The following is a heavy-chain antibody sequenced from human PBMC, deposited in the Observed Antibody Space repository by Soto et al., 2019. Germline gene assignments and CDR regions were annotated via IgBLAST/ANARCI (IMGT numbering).Heavy chain of an antibody. D-gene: IGHD3-22*01. V-gene: IGHV1-8*02. Sequence: ASVKVSCKASGGTFSSYAINWVRQATGQGLEWMGWMNPNSGNTGYAQKFQGRVTMTRNTSISTAYTELSSLRSEDTAVYYCARGDSYYYDSSGYQPLWGQGTLVTVSS. CDR3: ARGDSYYYDSSGYQPL. CDR1: GGTFSSYA. CDR2: MNPNSGNT. J-gene: IGHJ4*02.